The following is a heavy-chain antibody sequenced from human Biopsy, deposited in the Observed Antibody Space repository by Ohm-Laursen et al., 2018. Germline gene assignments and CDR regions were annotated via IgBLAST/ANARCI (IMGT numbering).Heavy chain of an antibody. D-gene: IGHD3-22*01. V-gene: IGHV4-39*01. Sequence: PSETLSLTCTVSGGSISNNNYYWGWIRQPQGKGLEWIGSIFYRGNTHYKPSLKSRVKISVDTSKNQFSLKLNSVTAADTAVYYCARDYDTSGYYYVSWGQGTLVTVSS. CDR2: IFYRGNT. CDR3: ARDYDTSGYYYVS. J-gene: IGHJ5*02. CDR1: GGSISNNNYY.